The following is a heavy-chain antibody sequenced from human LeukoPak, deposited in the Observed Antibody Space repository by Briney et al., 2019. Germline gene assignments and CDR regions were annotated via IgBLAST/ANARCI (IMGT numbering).Heavy chain of an antibody. V-gene: IGHV4-31*03. CDR1: GVSISSGGYY. D-gene: IGHD3/OR15-3a*01. CDR2: IYYTGST. CDR3: ARGGGWTGARKDFDY. Sequence: SQTLSLTCTVSGVSISSGGYYWSWIRQHPGKGLGWIGYIYYTGSTYYNPSLKSRVTISVDTSKNQFSLKLSSVTAADTAVYYCARGGGWTGARKDFDYWGQGTLVTVSS. J-gene: IGHJ4*02.